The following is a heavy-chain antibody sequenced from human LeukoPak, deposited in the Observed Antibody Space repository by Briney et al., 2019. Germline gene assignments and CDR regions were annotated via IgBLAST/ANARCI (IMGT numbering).Heavy chain of an antibody. J-gene: IGHJ6*03. V-gene: IGHV1-69*04. CDR1: GGTFSSYT. CDR3: AREKIDDYSKKRRPNYYYYYYTDV. D-gene: IGHD4-11*01. Sequence: ASVKVSCKASGGTFSSYTISWVRQAPGQGLEWMGRIIPILGIANYAQKFQGRVTITADKSTSTAYMELSSLRSEDTAVYYCAREKIDDYSKKRRPNYYYYYYTDVWGKRTRVTVSS. CDR2: IIPILGIA.